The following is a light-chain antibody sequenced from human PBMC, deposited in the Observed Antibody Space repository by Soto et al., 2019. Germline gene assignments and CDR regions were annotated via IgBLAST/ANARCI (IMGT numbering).Light chain of an antibody. CDR3: QQSNDWPRT. Sequence: EIVITQSPATLSVSPGERATLSCRASQSVSSNLAWYQQKPGQAPRLLIYGASTRATGIPARFSGSGSGTEFTLTISSLQSEDFAVYYCQQSNDWPRTFGQGTKVEIK. CDR1: QSVSSN. CDR2: GAS. J-gene: IGKJ1*01. V-gene: IGKV3D-15*01.